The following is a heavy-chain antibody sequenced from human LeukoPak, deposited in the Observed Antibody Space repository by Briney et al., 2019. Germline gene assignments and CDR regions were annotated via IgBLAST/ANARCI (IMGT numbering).Heavy chain of an antibody. CDR1: GGSVASNGYY. CDR3: ASLRRPSGHFDY. D-gene: IGHD5-12*01. V-gene: IGHV4-39*01. J-gene: IGHJ4*02. Sequence: PSETLSLTCTVSGGSVASNGYYWAWIRQPPGKGLEWIGNIYYSGSTYYNPSLKSRVTISVDTSKNQFSLKLSSVTAADTAVYYCASLRRPSGHFDYWGRGTLVTVSS. CDR2: IYYSGST.